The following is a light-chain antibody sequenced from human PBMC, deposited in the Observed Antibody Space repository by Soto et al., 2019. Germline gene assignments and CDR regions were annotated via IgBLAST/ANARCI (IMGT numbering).Light chain of an antibody. CDR2: AAS. CDR3: QQTYSSPWT. CDR1: QSISSY. Sequence: DIQMTQSPSSLSASVGDRVSITCRPSQSISSYLNWYQQKPGKAPELLIYAASNLRSGVPSRFSGRGSGTDFTLTISSLQPEDFATYSCQQTYSSPWTFGQGTKVEIK. V-gene: IGKV1-39*01. J-gene: IGKJ1*01.